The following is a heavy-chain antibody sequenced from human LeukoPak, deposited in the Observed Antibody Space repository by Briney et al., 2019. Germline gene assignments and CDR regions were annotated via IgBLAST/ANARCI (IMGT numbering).Heavy chain of an antibody. Sequence: GSSVKVSCKASGGTFSSYAISWVRQAPGQGLEWMGRIIPILGIANYAQKFQGRVTITADKSTSTAYMELSSLRSEDTAVYYCARGFLSAAGTDYWGQGTLVTVSS. CDR2: IIPILGIA. CDR3: ARGFLSAAGTDY. J-gene: IGHJ4*02. CDR1: GGTFSSYA. D-gene: IGHD6-13*01. V-gene: IGHV1-69*04.